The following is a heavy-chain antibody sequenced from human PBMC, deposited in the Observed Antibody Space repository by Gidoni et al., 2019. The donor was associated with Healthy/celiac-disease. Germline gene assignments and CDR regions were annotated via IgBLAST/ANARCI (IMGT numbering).Heavy chain of an antibody. Sequence: QVQLVQSGAEVKKPGASVKVSCKASGYNFTSYAMHWVRQAPGQRLEWMGWINAGNGNTKYSQKFQGRVTITRDTSASTAYMELSSLRSEDTAVYYCARPSITIFHETDAFDIWGQGTMVTVSS. D-gene: IGHD3-9*01. J-gene: IGHJ3*02. CDR2: INAGNGNT. CDR3: ARPSITIFHETDAFDI. V-gene: IGHV1-3*01. CDR1: GYNFTSYA.